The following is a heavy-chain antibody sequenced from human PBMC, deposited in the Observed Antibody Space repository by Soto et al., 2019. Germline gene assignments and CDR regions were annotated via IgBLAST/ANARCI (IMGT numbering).Heavy chain of an antibody. Sequence: PSETVSLTCTFSWGSISSYYWSWIRQPPGKGLEWIGYIYYSGSTNYNPSLKSRVTISVDTSKNQFSLKLSPVTAADTAVYYCARGERTNWNYVYWGQGTLVTVSS. J-gene: IGHJ4*02. CDR3: ARGERTNWNYVY. V-gene: IGHV4-59*01. CDR2: IYYSGST. CDR1: WGSISSYY. D-gene: IGHD1-7*01.